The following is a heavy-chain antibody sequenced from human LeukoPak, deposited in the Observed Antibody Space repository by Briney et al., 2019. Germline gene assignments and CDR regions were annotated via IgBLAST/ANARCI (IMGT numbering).Heavy chain of an antibody. D-gene: IGHD3-16*01. CDR2: ISGSGGST. CDR3: AQVWAAAPTESDY. CDR1: VFTFHSYA. J-gene: IGHJ4*02. Sequence: GGSLRLSCGAPVFTFHSYAMSSVRQAPGKGLEWVSAISGSGGSTYYADSVKGRFTISRDNSKNTLYLQMNSLRAEDTAVYYCAQVWAAAPTESDYWGQGTLVTVSS. V-gene: IGHV3-23*01.